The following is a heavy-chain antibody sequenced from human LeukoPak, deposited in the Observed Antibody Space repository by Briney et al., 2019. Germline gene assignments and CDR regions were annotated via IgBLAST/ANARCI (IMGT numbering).Heavy chain of an antibody. CDR1: GFTVSSNY. CDR3: ARGGGGRTGYYYYYGMDV. J-gene: IGHJ6*02. CDR2: IYSGGST. D-gene: IGHD4-23*01. Sequence: PGESLRLSCAASGFTVSSNYMSWVRQAPGKGLEWVSVIYSGGSTYYADSVKGRFTISRDNSKNTLYLQMNSLRAEDTAVYYCARGGGGRTGYYYYYGMDVWGQGTTVTVSS. V-gene: IGHV3-53*01.